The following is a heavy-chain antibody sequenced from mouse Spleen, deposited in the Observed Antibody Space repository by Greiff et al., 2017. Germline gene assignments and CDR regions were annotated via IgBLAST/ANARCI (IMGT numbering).Heavy chain of an antibody. Sequence: VQLVESGAELVRPGSSVKISCKASGYAFSSYWINWVRQRPEQGLEWIGWIFPGDGSTKYNEKFKGKATLTTDKSSSTAYMQLSRLTSEDSAVYFCAPAYYGNSYAMDYWGQGTSVTVSS. J-gene: IGHJ4*01. D-gene: IGHD2-10*01. CDR3: APAYYGNSYAMDY. V-gene: IGHV1-80*01. CDR1: GYAFSSYW. CDR2: IFPGDGST.